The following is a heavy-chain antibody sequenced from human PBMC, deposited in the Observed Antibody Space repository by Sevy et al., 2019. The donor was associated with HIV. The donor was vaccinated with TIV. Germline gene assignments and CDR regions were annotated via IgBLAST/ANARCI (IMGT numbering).Heavy chain of an antibody. D-gene: IGHD1-7*01. CDR2: VYPNSGGT. CDR3: AGDAGGGTTNSGMDV. CDR1: GYTFIDEY. V-gene: IGHV1-2*06. Sequence: ASVKVSCKASGYTFIDEYLHWVRQAPGQGLEWMGRVYPNSGGTNYAQRFQGRVTMTRDTSISTAYMELSRLRSDDTAVNYCAGDAGGGTTNSGMDVWGQGTTVTVSS. J-gene: IGHJ6*02.